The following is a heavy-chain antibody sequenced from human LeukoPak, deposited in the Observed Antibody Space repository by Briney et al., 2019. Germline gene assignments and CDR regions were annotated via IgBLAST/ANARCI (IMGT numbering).Heavy chain of an antibody. CDR1: GYSFIDYY. CDR2: INSNSADT. Sequence: ASVKVSCKTSGYSFIDYYIHWVRQAPGQGLEWMGWINSNSADTNYAQKLQGRVTMTTDTSTSTAYMELRSLRSDDTAVYYCARDPYGSGSYYNALWFDYWGQGTLVTVSS. J-gene: IGHJ4*02. CDR3: ARDPYGSGSYYNALWFDY. D-gene: IGHD3-10*01. V-gene: IGHV1-18*04.